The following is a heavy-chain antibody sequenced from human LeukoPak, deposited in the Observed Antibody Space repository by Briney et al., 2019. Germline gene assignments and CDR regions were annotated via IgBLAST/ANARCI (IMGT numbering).Heavy chain of an antibody. Sequence: SVKVSCKASGGTFSSYTISWVRQAPGQGLEWMGRIIPILGIANYAQKFQGRVTITADKSTSTAYVELSSLRSEDTAVYYCARVATTRITIFGVVNDAFDIWGQGTMVTVSS. V-gene: IGHV1-69*02. CDR1: GGTFSSYT. CDR2: IIPILGIA. D-gene: IGHD3-3*01. J-gene: IGHJ3*02. CDR3: ARVATTRITIFGVVNDAFDI.